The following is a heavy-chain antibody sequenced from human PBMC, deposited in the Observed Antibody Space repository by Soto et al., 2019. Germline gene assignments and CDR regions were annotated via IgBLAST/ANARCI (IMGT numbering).Heavy chain of an antibody. CDR3: ARSAGYSTSWYFDY. J-gene: IGHJ4*02. CDR1: GFAFSGYA. Sequence: SLRLSCAASGFAFSGYAMHWVRQAPGKGLEWVSVISYDGSNQFYADSMKGRFTISRDNSENTLYLQMSSLRGDDTAVYYCARSAGYSTSWYFDYWGQGTLVTVSS. D-gene: IGHD6-13*01. CDR2: ISYDGSNQ. V-gene: IGHV3-30*14.